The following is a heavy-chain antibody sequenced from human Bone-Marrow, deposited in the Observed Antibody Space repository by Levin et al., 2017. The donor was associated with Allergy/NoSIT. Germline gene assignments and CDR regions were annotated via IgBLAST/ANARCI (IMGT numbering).Heavy chain of an antibody. Sequence: GGSLRLSCAASEFTFSSYAMSWVRQAPGKGLEWVSGISGSGGSTYHADSVKGRFTISRDNSKSTLYLQMNSLSAEDTALYYCAKGRCRGSCYPSSDHAFDIWGQGTMVTVSS. CDR3: AKGRCRGSCYPSSDHAFDI. CDR1: EFTFSSYA. J-gene: IGHJ3*02. D-gene: IGHD2-15*01. V-gene: IGHV3-23*01. CDR2: ISGSGGST.